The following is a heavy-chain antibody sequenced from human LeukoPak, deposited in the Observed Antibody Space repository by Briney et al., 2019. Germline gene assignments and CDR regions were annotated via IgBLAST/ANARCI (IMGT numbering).Heavy chain of an antibody. V-gene: IGHV3-23*01. CDR1: GFTFDDYA. J-gene: IGHJ4*02. CDR3: AKESIVVVPAASSH. Sequence: GGSLRLSCAASGFTFDDYAMHWVRQAPGKGLEWVSAISGSGGSTYYADSVKGRFTISRDNSKNTLYLQMNSLRAEDTAVYYRAKESIVVVPAASSHWGQGTLVTVSS. D-gene: IGHD2-2*01. CDR2: ISGSGGST.